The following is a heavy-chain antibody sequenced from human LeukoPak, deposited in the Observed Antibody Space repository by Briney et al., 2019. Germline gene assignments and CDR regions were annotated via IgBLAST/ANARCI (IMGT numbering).Heavy chain of an antibody. CDR1: GFTFSSYG. Sequence: GGSLRLSCAASGFTFSSYGMHWVRQTPGKGLEWVALISSDGSKNIYADPVKGRFTVSRDNSKNTLYLQMNSLRAEDTAVYYCVKGLVQTTMSYSVDYWGQGALVTVSS. V-gene: IGHV3-30*18. CDR2: ISSDGSKN. J-gene: IGHJ4*02. D-gene: IGHD1-1*01. CDR3: VKGLVQTTMSYSVDY.